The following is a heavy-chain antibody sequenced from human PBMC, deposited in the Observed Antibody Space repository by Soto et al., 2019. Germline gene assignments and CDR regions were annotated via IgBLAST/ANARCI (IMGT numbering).Heavy chain of an antibody. Sequence: PSQTLSLTCAISGDSVSSNSAAWNWIRQSPSRGLEWLGRTYYRSKWYNDYAVSVKSRITINPDTSMNQFSLQLNSVSPEDTAVYYCARVGGYSSSPIFGYWGQGTLVTVSS. J-gene: IGHJ4*02. D-gene: IGHD6-6*01. CDR1: GDSVSSNSAA. CDR2: TYYRSKWYN. CDR3: ARVGGYSSSPIFGY. V-gene: IGHV6-1*01.